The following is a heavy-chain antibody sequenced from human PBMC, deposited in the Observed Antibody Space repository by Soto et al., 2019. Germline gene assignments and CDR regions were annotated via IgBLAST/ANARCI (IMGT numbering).Heavy chain of an antibody. D-gene: IGHD6-13*01. Sequence: GGSLRLSCVASGFIFSNHWLSWVRQAPGKGLEWVANIKQDGSEKYYVDPVKGRFTISRDNAKNSLYLQMNSLRADDTAVYYCTTLSSTWPTGGDYWGQGTRVTVSS. CDR2: IKQDGSEK. J-gene: IGHJ4*02. CDR3: TTLSSTWPTGGDY. CDR1: GFIFSNHW. V-gene: IGHV3-7*03.